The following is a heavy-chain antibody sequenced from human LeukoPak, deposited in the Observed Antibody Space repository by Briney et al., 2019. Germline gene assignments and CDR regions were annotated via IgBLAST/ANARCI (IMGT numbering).Heavy chain of an antibody. V-gene: IGHV4-59*01. CDR3: ARTNSSSWYPYYYYGMDV. CDR1: GGSISSYY. D-gene: IGHD6-13*01. Sequence: SETLSLTCTVSGGSISSYYWSWIRQPPGKGLEWIGYIYYSGSTNYNPSLKSRVTISVDTSKNQFSLKLSSVTAADTAVYYCARTNSSSWYPYYYYGMDVWGQGTTVTVSS. CDR2: IYYSGST. J-gene: IGHJ6*02.